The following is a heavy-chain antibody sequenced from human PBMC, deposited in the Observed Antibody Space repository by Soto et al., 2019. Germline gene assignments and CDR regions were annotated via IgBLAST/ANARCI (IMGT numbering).Heavy chain of an antibody. J-gene: IGHJ5*02. D-gene: IGHD3-3*01. CDR2: VYSTGST. CDR1: GGSIRSYT. V-gene: IGHV4-4*08. CDR3: ARAPYYNFWSGYADNWFDP. Sequence: SETLSLTCTVSGGSIRSYTWSWIRQPPGKRLEWIGYVYSTGSTNYNPSLESRVTISVDTSKNQFSLKLSSVTAADTALYYCARAPYYNFWSGYADNWFDPWGQGTLVTVSS.